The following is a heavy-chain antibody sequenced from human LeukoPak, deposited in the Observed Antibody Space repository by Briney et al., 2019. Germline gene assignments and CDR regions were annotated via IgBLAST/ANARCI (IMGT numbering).Heavy chain of an antibody. CDR1: GFTFSSYS. Sequence: GGSLRLSCAASGFTFSSYSMNWVRQAPGKGLEWVSSISSSSSYIYYADSVKGRFTISRDNAKNSLYLQMNSLRAEDTAVYYCAREEAGYYDFWSGYFTGRLQPQGCFDIWGQGTMVTVSS. CDR3: AREEAGYYDFWSGYFTGRLQPQGCFDI. J-gene: IGHJ3*02. D-gene: IGHD3-3*01. CDR2: ISSSSSYI. V-gene: IGHV3-21*01.